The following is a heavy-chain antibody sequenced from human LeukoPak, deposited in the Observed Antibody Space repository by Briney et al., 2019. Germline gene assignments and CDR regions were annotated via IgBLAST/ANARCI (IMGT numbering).Heavy chain of an antibody. J-gene: IGHJ6*02. CDR2: ISYAGNNK. V-gene: IGHV3-30-3*01. CDR1: GFTFRNYA. CDR3: ARDQATYYYYGMDV. Sequence: GGSLRLSCAASGFTFRNYAMHWVRQAPGKGLEWVAVISYAGNNKYYADSVKGRFTISRDNSQNTLYLQMNSLRAEDTAVYYCARDQATYYYYGMDVWGQGTTVTVSS.